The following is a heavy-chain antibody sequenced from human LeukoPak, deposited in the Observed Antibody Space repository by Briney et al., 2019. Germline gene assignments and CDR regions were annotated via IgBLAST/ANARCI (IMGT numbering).Heavy chain of an antibody. V-gene: IGHV3-9*01. CDR1: GFIFDDYA. CDR3: AKGVSSYYMDV. Sequence: GRSLRLSCAASGFIFDDYAMHWVRQAPGKGLEWVSGISWNSGSIGYADSVKGRFTISRDNAKNSLYLQMNSLRAEDTALYYCAKGVSSYYMDVWGKGTTVTVSS. J-gene: IGHJ6*03. CDR2: ISWNSGSI.